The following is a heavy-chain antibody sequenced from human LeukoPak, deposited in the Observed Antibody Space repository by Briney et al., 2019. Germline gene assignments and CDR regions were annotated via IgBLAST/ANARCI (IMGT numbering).Heavy chain of an antibody. J-gene: IGHJ4*02. Sequence: NPSETLSLTCTVSGGSISSGSYYWSWIRQPAGKGLEWIGRIYTSGSTNYNPSLKSRVTISVDTSKIQFSLKLSSVTAADTAVYYCAREPRTLSGNSGFDYWGQGTLVTVSS. V-gene: IGHV4-61*02. CDR1: GGSISSGSYY. CDR2: IYTSGST. D-gene: IGHD4-23*01. CDR3: AREPRTLSGNSGFDY.